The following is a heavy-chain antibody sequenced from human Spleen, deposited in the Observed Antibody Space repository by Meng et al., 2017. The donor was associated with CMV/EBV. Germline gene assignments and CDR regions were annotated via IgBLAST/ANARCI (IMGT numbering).Heavy chain of an antibody. CDR2: ISHSDST. V-gene: IGHV4-59*01. D-gene: IGHD3-3*01. J-gene: IGHJ5*02. CDR1: GGSISSYY. Sequence: SETLSLTCTVSGGSISSYYWSWIRQPPGKGLEWIAYISHSDSTNYNPSLKSRVTISVDPSKNQFSLRLSSVTAADTAVYFCARRRAADFWSGGYWFDPWGQGTLVTVSS. CDR3: ARRRAADFWSGGYWFDP.